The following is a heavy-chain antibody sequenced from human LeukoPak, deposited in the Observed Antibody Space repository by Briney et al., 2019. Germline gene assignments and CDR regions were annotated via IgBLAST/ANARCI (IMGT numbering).Heavy chain of an antibody. V-gene: IGHV3-30*04. D-gene: IGHD1-26*01. CDR3: ATYVKWAAGDA. CDR1: GFTFSSYA. Sequence: GGSLRLSCAASGFTFSSYAMHWVRQAPDKGLEWVAVISYDGSNKYYADSVKGRFTISRDNAKNSLFLQMNSLRAEDTAIYYCATYVKWAAGDAWGQGTTVSVSS. J-gene: IGHJ6*02. CDR2: ISYDGSNK.